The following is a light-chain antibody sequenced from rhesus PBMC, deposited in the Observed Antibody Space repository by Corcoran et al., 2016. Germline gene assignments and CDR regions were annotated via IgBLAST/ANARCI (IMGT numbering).Light chain of an antibody. Sequence: DIQMTQSPSYLSASVGDTVTITCRASQSISSWLAWYQQKPGKAPKLLIYKASSLQSGVPSRFSGNGSGTDFTLTISSLQSGDFATYYCQQYSSSPLTFGGGTKVGLK. J-gene: IGKJ4*01. CDR3: QQYSSSPLT. CDR2: KAS. V-gene: IGKV1-22*01. CDR1: QSISSW.